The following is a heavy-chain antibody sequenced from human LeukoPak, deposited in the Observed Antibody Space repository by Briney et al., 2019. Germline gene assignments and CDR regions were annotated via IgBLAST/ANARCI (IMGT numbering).Heavy chain of an antibody. J-gene: IGHJ4*02. CDR2: IYYTGST. CDR1: RGSLSSSIYY. Sequence: SETLSLTCAVSRGSLSSSIYYWSWVRQPPGKGLEWIASIYYTGSTYYNPSLKSRVTISLDMSKNEFFLTMTSVTAADTAVYFCTAEKNGSPHYWGQGTQVTVSP. CDR3: TAEKNGSPHY. V-gene: IGHV4-39*07. D-gene: IGHD2-8*01.